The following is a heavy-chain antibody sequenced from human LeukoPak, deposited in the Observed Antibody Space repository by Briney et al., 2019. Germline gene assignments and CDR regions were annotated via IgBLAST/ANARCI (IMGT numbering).Heavy chain of an antibody. CDR1: EFTFSSDE. V-gene: IGHV3-48*03. J-gene: IGHJ4*02. CDR2: ISATGTTI. Sequence: GGSLRLSCTASEFTFSSDEMNWVRQAPGKGLEWVAYISATGTTIYYADSVKGRFTISRDNAKNSLYLQMNRLRADDTAVYYCARDRPGYTSSWYSPFDYWGQGTLVTVSS. CDR3: ARDRPGYTSSWYSPFDY. D-gene: IGHD6-13*01.